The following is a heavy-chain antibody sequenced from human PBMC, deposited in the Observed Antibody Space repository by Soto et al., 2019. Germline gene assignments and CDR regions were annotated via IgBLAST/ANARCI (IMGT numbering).Heavy chain of an antibody. CDR3: AKGWLDF. Sequence: EAQLLDSGGGLVQPGGSLRLSCAASGFSSSSYVMGWVRQTPGKGLEWVSGIGGGGGRTYYADSVQGRFTISRDNSKNTRYLQMNSLSAEDTAVYYCAKGWLDFWGQGTLVTVSS. CDR1: GFSSSSYV. V-gene: IGHV3-23*01. J-gene: IGHJ5*01. CDR2: IGGGGGRT.